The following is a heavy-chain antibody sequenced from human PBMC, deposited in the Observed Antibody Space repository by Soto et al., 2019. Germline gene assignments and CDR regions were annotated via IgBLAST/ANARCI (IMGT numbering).Heavy chain of an antibody. V-gene: IGHV3-33*01. CDR3: ARDFDFWSGYSLDY. J-gene: IGHJ4*02. CDR1: GFTFSSYG. Sequence: QVQLVESGGGVVQPGRSLRLSCAASGFTFSSYGMHWVRQAPGKGLEWVAVIWYDGSNKYYADSVKGRFTISRDNSKNTLYLQMNRLRAEDTAVYYCARDFDFWSGYSLDYWGQGTLVTVSS. CDR2: IWYDGSNK. D-gene: IGHD3-3*01.